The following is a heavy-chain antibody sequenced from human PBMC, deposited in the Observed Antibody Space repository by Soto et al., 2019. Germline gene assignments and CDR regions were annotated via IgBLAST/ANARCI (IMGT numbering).Heavy chain of an antibody. J-gene: IGHJ4*02. V-gene: IGHV4-39*01. Sequence: SETLSLTCTVSGGSISSSSYYWGWIRQPPGKGLEWIGSIYYSGSTYYNPSLKSRVTISVDTSKNQFSLKLSSVTAADTAVYYCARSLYSSSWYFDYWGQGTLVTVSS. CDR1: GGSISSSSYY. D-gene: IGHD6-13*01. CDR2: IYYSGST. CDR3: ARSLYSSSWYFDY.